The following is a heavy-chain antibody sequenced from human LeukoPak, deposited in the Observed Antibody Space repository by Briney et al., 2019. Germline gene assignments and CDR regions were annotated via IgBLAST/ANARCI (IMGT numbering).Heavy chain of an antibody. CDR3: ARVRNGYSSGWYHYMDV. D-gene: IGHD6-19*01. Sequence: SETLSLTCTVSGGSISSYYWSWIRQPPGKGLEWIGYIYYSGSTNYNPSLKSRVTISVDTSKNQFSLKLSSVTAADTAVYYCARVRNGYSSGWYHYMDVWGKGTTVTISS. J-gene: IGHJ6*03. CDR1: GGSISSYY. V-gene: IGHV4-59*01. CDR2: IYYSGST.